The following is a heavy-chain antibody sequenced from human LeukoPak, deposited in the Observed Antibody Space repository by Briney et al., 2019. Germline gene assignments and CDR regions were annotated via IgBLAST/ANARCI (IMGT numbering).Heavy chain of an antibody. CDR2: IWYDGSNK. V-gene: IGHV3-33*01. J-gene: IGHJ4*02. CDR3: ARVRYSSSSGTYFDY. Sequence: GGSLRLSCAASGFTFSSYGMHWVRQAPGKGLEWVAVIWYDGSNKYYADSVKGRFTTSRDNSKNTLYLQMNSLRAEDTAVYYCARVRYSSSSGTYFDYWGQGTLVTVSS. CDR1: GFTFSSYG. D-gene: IGHD6-6*01.